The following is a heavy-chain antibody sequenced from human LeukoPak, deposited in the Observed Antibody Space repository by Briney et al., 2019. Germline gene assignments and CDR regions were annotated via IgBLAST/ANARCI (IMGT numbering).Heavy chain of an antibody. CDR3: ARDDYGDYFFDF. J-gene: IGHJ4*02. CDR1: GFTFSTYW. CDR2: IKPDGSEK. Sequence: GGSLRLSCAASGFTFSTYWMTWVRQAPGKGLEWIANIKPDGSEKYYVDSVKGRFTISRDNAKNSLYLQLNSLRAGDTAMYYCARDDYGDYFFDFWGQGTLVTVSS. D-gene: IGHD4-17*01. V-gene: IGHV3-7*01.